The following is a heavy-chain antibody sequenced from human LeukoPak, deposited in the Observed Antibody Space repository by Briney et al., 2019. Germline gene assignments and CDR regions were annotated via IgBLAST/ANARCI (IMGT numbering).Heavy chain of an antibody. CDR2: LYSDGNT. V-gene: IGHV3-53*01. D-gene: IGHD1-14*01. J-gene: IGHJ4*02. Sequence: GGSPRLSCAASGFTVITNDMTWVRQAPGEGVVWVSVLYSDGNTKYADSVQGRFTISRDNSKNTLYLEMNSLRPDDTAVYYCARGVEPLAANTLAYWGQGTLVTVSS. CDR3: ARGVEPLAANTLAY. CDR1: GFTVITND.